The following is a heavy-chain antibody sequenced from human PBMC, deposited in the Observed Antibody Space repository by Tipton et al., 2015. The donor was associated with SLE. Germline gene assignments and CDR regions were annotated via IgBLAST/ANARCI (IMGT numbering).Heavy chain of an antibody. Sequence: TLSLTCAVYGGSFSGYYWSWIRQPPGRGLEWIGYVYYSGSTIYNPSLKSRVTMSVDTSKSQFSLRLSSVTAADTAVYFCAREPRSGYHDYWGQGTLVIVSS. CDR2: VYYSGST. J-gene: IGHJ4*02. CDR1: GGSFSGYY. V-gene: IGHV4-59*12. D-gene: IGHD5-12*01. CDR3: AREPRSGYHDY.